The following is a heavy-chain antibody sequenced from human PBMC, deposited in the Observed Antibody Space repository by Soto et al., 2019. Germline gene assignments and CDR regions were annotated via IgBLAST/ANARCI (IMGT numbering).Heavy chain of an antibody. J-gene: IGHJ6*03. D-gene: IGHD3-3*01. CDR3: ARGGPPGYDFWSGYYTANYYYYYMDV. CDR1: GYTFTSYG. Sequence: ASVKVSCKASGYTFTSYGISWVRQAPGQGLEWMGWISAYSGNTGYAQKFQGRVTMTRNTSISTAYMELSSLRSEDTAVYYCARGGPPGYDFWSGYYTANYYYYYMDVWGKGTTVTVSS. V-gene: IGHV1-8*02. CDR2: ISAYSGNT.